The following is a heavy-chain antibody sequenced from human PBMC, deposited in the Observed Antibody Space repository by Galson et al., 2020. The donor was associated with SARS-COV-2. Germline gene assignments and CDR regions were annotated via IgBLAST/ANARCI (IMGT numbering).Heavy chain of an antibody. CDR2: IWYDGSNK. V-gene: IGHV3-33*01. D-gene: IGHD6-13*01. CDR3: ARDEMIAAAGYYYYGMDV. Sequence: GESLKISCAASGFTFSSYGMHWVRQAPGKGLEWVAVIWYDGSNKYYADSVKGRFTISRDNSKNTLYLQMNSLRAEDTAVYYCARDEMIAAAGYYYYGMDVWGQGTTVTVSS. J-gene: IGHJ6*02. CDR1: GFTFSSYG.